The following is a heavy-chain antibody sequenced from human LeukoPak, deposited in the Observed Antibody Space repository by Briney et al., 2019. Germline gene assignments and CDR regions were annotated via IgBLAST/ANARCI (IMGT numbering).Heavy chain of an antibody. Sequence: PSETLSLTCAVYGGSFSGYYWSWIRQPPGKGLEWIGEINHSGSTNYNPSLKSRVTISVDTSKNQFSLKLSSVTAADTAVYYCARGLLPYYYDSSGYNVYFDYWGQGTLVPVSS. CDR3: ARGLLPYYYDSSGYNVYFDY. D-gene: IGHD3-22*01. CDR2: INHSGST. J-gene: IGHJ4*02. V-gene: IGHV4-34*01. CDR1: GGSFSGYY.